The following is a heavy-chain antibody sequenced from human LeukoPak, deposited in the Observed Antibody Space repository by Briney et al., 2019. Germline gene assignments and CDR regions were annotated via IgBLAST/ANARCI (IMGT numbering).Heavy chain of an antibody. V-gene: IGHV4-39*01. J-gene: IGHJ4*02. CDR3: ARHSSLWLANFHY. CDR2: IYYSGST. Sequence: SETLSLTCTVSGGSISSSSYYWGWSRQPPGKGLEWIGSIYYSGSTYYNPSLKSRVTISVDTSKNQFSLKLSSVTAADTAVYYCARHSSLWLANFHYWGQGTLVTVSS. CDR1: GGSISSSSYY. D-gene: IGHD6-19*01.